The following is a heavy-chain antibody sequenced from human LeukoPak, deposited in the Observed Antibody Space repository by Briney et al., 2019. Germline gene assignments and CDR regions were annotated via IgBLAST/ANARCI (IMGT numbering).Heavy chain of an antibody. J-gene: IGHJ5*02. Sequence: ASVKVSCKASGYTFTSYGISWVRQAPGQGLEWMGWIIAYNGNTNYAQKLQGRVTMTTDTSTSTAYMELRSLRSDDTAVYYCARVYYGSGSYSNWFDPWGQGTLVTVSS. D-gene: IGHD3-10*01. CDR1: GYTFTSYG. CDR3: ARVYYGSGSYSNWFDP. CDR2: IIAYNGNT. V-gene: IGHV1-18*01.